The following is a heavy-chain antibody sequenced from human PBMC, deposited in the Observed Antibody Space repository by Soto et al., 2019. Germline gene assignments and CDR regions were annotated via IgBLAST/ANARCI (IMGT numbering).Heavy chain of an antibody. Sequence: GGSLRLSCAASGFTFSDYYMSWIRQAPGKGLEWVSYISSSGSTIYYADSVKGRFTISRDNAKNSLYLQMNSLRAEDTAVYYCARDTRIALHYYGSGSPDYWGQGTLGTVSS. J-gene: IGHJ4*02. CDR2: ISSSGSTI. D-gene: IGHD3-10*01. CDR1: GFTFSDYY. V-gene: IGHV3-11*01. CDR3: ARDTRIALHYYGSGSPDY.